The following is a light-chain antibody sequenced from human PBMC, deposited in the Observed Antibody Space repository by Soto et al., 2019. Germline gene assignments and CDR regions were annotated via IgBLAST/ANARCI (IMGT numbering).Light chain of an antibody. CDR1: QSLVHSDGIAY. V-gene: IGKV2-30*02. CDR3: MQGTHWPPA. Sequence: DVVMTQSPLSLPVTLGQPASISCRSNQSLVHSDGIAYFSWFQQRPGRSPRRLIYKVSNRDSGVPDRFSGSGSDTDFTLKISSVEAEDVGVYYCMQGTHWPPAFGQGTKVDI. CDR2: KVS. J-gene: IGKJ1*01.